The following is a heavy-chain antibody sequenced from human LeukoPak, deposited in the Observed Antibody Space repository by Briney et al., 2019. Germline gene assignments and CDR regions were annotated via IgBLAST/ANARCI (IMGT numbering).Heavy chain of an antibody. CDR1: GYTFTSYG. V-gene: IGHV1-18*01. Sequence: ASVKVSCKASGYTFTSYGISWVRQAPGQGLEWMGWISAYNGNTNYAQKLQGRVTMTTDTSTSTAYMERRSLRSEDTAVYYCATSPSLPAAFDYWGQGTLVTVSS. CDR2: ISAYNGNT. J-gene: IGHJ4*02. D-gene: IGHD2-2*01. CDR3: ATSPSLPAAFDY.